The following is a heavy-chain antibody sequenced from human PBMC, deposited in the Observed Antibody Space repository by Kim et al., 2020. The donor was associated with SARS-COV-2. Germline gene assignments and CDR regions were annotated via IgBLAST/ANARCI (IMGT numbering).Heavy chain of an antibody. CDR1: GYTFTAYY. V-gene: IGHV1-46*01. J-gene: IGHJ6*02. CDR3: ARFITGTASYDYYYMDV. D-gene: IGHD1-20*01. Sequence: ASVKVSCKPSGYTFTAYYIHWVRQAPGQGLEWMGVINPSGGSTTYAESFQGRVTMTRDTSTSTVYMELSSLKSEDTAIYYCARFITGTASYDYYYMDVWGQGTTVTVSS. CDR2: INPSGGST.